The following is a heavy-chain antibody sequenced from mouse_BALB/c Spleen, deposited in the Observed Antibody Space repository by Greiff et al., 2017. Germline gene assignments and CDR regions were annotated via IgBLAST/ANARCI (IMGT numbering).Heavy chain of an antibody. V-gene: IGHV7-3*02. CDR1: GFTFTDYY. Sequence: EVMLVESGGGLVQPGGSLRLSCATSGFTFTDYYMSWVRQPPGKALEWLGFIRNKANGYTTEYSASVKGRFTISRDNSQSILYLQMNTLRAEDSATYYCARERYGNYYYAMDYWGQGTSVTVSS. CDR2: IRNKANGYTT. D-gene: IGHD2-1*01. J-gene: IGHJ4*01. CDR3: ARERYGNYYYAMDY.